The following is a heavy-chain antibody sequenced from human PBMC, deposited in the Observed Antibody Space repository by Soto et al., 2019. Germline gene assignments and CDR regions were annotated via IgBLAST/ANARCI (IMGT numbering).Heavy chain of an antibody. CDR3: TTLGHYYDSSPLDV. V-gene: IGHV3-15*07. Sequence: GGSLRLSCAASGFAFTNAWMNWVRQAPGKGLEWVGRIKSKTDGGTTDYAAPVKGRFTISRDDSKNTLYLQMNSLETEDTAVYYCTTLGHYYDSSPLDVWGQGTTVTVS. D-gene: IGHD3-22*01. CDR2: IKSKTDGGTT. CDR1: GFAFTNAW. J-gene: IGHJ6*02.